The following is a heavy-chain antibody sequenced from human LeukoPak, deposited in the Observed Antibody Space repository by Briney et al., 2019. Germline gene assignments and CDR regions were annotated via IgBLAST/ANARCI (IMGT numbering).Heavy chain of an antibody. CDR1: GGSFSGYY. CDR2: INHSGST. V-gene: IGHV4-34*01. D-gene: IGHD2-21*01. Sequence: SETLSLTCAVYGGSFSGYYWSWIRQPPGKGLEWIGEINHSGSTNYNPSLKGRAAMSVDTSKSQISLKLTSVTGADTAMYYCAAFCASTSCLGHVFDVWGHGTMVTVSS. CDR3: AAFCASTSCLGHVFDV. J-gene: IGHJ3*01.